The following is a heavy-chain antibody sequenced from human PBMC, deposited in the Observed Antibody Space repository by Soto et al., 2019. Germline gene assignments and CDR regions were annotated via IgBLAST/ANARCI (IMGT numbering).Heavy chain of an antibody. D-gene: IGHD6-13*01. J-gene: IGHJ6*02. CDR1: AFCLSSYY. Sequence: SETPSLTSTFSAFCLSSYYLIWLRPPPGKGLDDIGYIYYSGSTNYNPSLKSRVTISVDTSKNQFSLKLSSVTAADTAVYYCARGGRIAADGRAAYYYYSVMEVLVQGSTVTGS. CDR3: ARGGRIAADGRAAYYYYSVMEV. V-gene: IGHV4-59*12. CDR2: IYYSGST.